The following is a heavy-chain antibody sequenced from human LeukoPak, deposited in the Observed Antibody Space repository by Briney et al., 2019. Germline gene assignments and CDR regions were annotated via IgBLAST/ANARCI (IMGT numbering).Heavy chain of an antibody. D-gene: IGHD5-12*01. CDR3: ARGTSLPGATTSFFY. CDR1: GGSISSSSHY. CDR2: IYYSGST. J-gene: IGHJ4*02. V-gene: IGHV4-39*01. Sequence: SETLSLTCTVSGGSISSSSHYWGWIRQPPGKGLEWIGTIYYSGSTYYNPSLKSRLTISVDTSKNQFSLKLSSVTAADTAVYYCARGTSLPGATTSFFYWGQGTLVTVSS.